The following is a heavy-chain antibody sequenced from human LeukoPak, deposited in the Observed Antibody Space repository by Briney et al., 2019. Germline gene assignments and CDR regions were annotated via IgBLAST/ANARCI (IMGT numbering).Heavy chain of an antibody. D-gene: IGHD6-19*01. Sequence: AGRSLRLSCAASGFIFSSYAMHWVRQAPGKGLEWVAVIWYDGSNKYYADSVKSRFTISRDNSKNTLYLQMNSLRAEDTAVYYCAKPIAVAGIGARDAFDIWGQGTMVTVSS. CDR3: AKPIAVAGIGARDAFDI. CDR2: IWYDGSNK. V-gene: IGHV3-33*06. J-gene: IGHJ3*02. CDR1: GFIFSSYA.